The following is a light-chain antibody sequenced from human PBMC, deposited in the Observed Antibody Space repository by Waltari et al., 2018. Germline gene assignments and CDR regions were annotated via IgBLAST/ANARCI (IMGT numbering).Light chain of an antibody. CDR1: SSNIGSTG. V-gene: IGLV1-44*01. Sequence: QSVLTQPPSASGTPGQRVTIPCSGTSSNIGSTGLNWFQKLPGTAPKLLIYGNKQRPSGVPDRFSGSKSGTSAFLAITGLQSEDEADYYCAAWDDSLKGVFGTGTKVIVL. J-gene: IGLJ1*01. CDR2: GNK. CDR3: AAWDDSLKGV.